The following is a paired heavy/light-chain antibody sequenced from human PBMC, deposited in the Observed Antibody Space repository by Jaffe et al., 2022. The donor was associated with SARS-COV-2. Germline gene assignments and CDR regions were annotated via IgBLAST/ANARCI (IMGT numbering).Light chain of an antibody. J-gene: IGLJ2*01. CDR2: EVS. Sequence: QSALTQPPSASGSPGQSVTISCTGTGSDVGAYNYVSWYQQHPGKAPKLMISEVSKRPSGVPDRFSGSKSGNTASLTVSGLQAEDEADYYCSSYAGGNNVVFGGGTKLTVL. V-gene: IGLV2-8*01. CDR3: SSYAGGNNVV. CDR1: GSDVGAYNY.
Heavy chain of an antibody. J-gene: IGHJ6*03. CDR2: IYPGDSET. CDR1: GYIFTSYW. Sequence: EVQLVQSGAEVKKPGESLKISCKGSGYIFTSYWIGWVRQMPGKGLEWMGIIYPGDSETRYSPSFQGQVTFSADKSISTAYLQWSSLKASDTAMYYCALMRDGYKHYYYYYMDVWGKGTTVTVSS. CDR3: ALMRDGYKHYYYYYMDV. D-gene: IGHD5-12*01. V-gene: IGHV5-51*01.